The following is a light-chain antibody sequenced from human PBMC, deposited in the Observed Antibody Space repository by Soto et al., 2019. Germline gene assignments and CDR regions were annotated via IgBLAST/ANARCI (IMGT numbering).Light chain of an antibody. V-gene: IGKV1-39*01. CDR3: QQSYSRPIT. Sequence: DIQMTQSPSSLSASVGDRVTITCRASQSISIYLNWYQQKPGKALKXLIYAASSLQSGVPSRFSGSGSGTDLTLTISSLQPEDGATYDCQQSYSRPITFGQGTRLEIK. CDR1: QSISIY. J-gene: IGKJ5*01. CDR2: AAS.